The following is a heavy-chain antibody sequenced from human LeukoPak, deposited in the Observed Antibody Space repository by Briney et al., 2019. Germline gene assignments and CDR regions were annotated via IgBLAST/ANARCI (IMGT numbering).Heavy chain of an antibody. CDR3: ARGNARRILFAY. J-gene: IGHJ4*02. Sequence: SAPLSLTCAVYGGSFSGYYWSWIRQPPGKGLEWIGEINHSGSTNYNPSLKSRVTISVDTSKNQFSLKLSSVTAADTAVYYCARGNARRILFAYWGQGTLVTVSS. CDR2: INHSGST. V-gene: IGHV4-34*01. CDR1: GGSFSGYY.